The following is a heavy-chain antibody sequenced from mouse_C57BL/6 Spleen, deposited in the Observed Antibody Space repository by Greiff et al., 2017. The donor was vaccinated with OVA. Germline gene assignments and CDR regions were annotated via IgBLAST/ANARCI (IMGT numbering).Heavy chain of an antibody. CDR3: ARGGDYAYYYAMDY. CDR2: ISSGSSTI. V-gene: IGHV5-17*01. CDR1: GFTFSDYG. Sequence: DVKLVESGGGLVKPGGSLKLSCAASGFTFSDYGMHWVRQAPEKGLEWVAYISSGSSTIYYADTVKGRFTISRDNAKNTLFLQMTSLRSEDTAMYYCARGGDYAYYYAMDYWGQGTSVTVSS. J-gene: IGHJ4*01. D-gene: IGHD2-4*01.